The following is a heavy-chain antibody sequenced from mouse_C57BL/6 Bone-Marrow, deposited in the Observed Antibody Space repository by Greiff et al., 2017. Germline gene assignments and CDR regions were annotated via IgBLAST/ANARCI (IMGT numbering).Heavy chain of an antibody. Sequence: QVQLQQSGAELVRPGTSVQVSCKASGYAFTNYLIEWVKQRPGQGLEWIGVINPGSGGTNSNEKFKGKATLTADKSSSTAYMQLSSLTSEDSAVYFCAQDYEGVDYWGQGTSVTVSS. CDR1: GYAFTNYL. D-gene: IGHD2-4*01. CDR2: INPGSGGT. V-gene: IGHV1-54*01. CDR3: AQDYEGVDY. J-gene: IGHJ4*01.